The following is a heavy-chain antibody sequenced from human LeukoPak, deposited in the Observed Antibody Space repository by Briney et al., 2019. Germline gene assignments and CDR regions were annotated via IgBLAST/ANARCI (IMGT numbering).Heavy chain of an antibody. CDR2: IYYSGST. V-gene: IGHV4-59*01. Sequence: SETLSLTCTVSGGSISSYYWSWIRQPPGKGLEWIGYIYYSGSTNYNPSLKSRVTISVDTSKNQFSLKLSSVTAADTAVYYCARDQGVEGAFDIWGQGTMVTVSS. CDR3: ARDQGVEGAFDI. D-gene: IGHD3-16*01. J-gene: IGHJ3*02. CDR1: GGSISSYY.